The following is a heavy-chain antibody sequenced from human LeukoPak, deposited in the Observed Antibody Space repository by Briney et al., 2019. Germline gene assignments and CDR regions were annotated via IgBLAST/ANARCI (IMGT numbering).Heavy chain of an antibody. J-gene: IGHJ4*02. V-gene: IGHV4-59*01. D-gene: IGHD6-19*01. CDR1: GGSISSNY. CDR2: IYDSGTT. Sequence: SETLSLTCTVSGGSISSNYWSWIRQPPGKGLEWIGYIYDSGTTNYNPSLKSRATISEDTSKNQFSLKLSSVTAADTAVYYCARSTGGWSYFDYWGQGTLDTVSS. CDR3: ARSTGGWSYFDY.